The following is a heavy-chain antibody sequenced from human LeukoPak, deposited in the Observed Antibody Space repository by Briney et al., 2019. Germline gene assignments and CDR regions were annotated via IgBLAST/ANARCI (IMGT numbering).Heavy chain of an antibody. J-gene: IGHJ4*02. CDR2: IGTTSGAI. CDR1: GFTFNAFG. D-gene: IGHD2-21*02. Sequence: GGSLRLSCAASGFTFNAFGMNWVRQAPGEGLEWVSYIGTTSGAIYYADSVKGRFTISRDSAKNSLYLQMNSLRAEDTAVYYCARFRTWGDKAFDYWGQGTLVTVSS. V-gene: IGHV3-48*01. CDR3: ARFRTWGDKAFDY.